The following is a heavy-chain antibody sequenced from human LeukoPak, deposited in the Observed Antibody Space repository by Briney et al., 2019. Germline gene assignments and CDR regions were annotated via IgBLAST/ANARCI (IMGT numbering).Heavy chain of an antibody. CDR3: AKDLLLPPHPPATFDP. V-gene: IGHV3-23*01. J-gene: IGHJ5*02. D-gene: IGHD2-21*01. CDR1: GFTFSSYW. Sequence: GGSLRLSCAASGFTFSSYWMSWVRQAPGKGLRWVSSITGVGASTYYADSVRGRFTIFKDNSKNTLYLQMNSLRTEDTAVYYCAKDLLLPPHPPATFDPWGQGTLVTVSS. CDR2: ITGVGAST.